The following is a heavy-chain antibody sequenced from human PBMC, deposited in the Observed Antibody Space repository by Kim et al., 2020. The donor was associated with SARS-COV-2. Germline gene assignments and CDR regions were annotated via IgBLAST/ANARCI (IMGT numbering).Heavy chain of an antibody. J-gene: IGHJ5*02. CDR3: ARHPFPWHFWSGYYSGRFDP. D-gene: IGHD3-3*02. CDR2: IYYSGST. CDR1: GGSISSSSYY. Sequence: SETLSLTCTVSGGSISSSSYYWGWIRQPPGKGLEWIGRIYYSGSTYYNPSLKSRVTISVDTSKNQFSLKLSSVTAADTAVYYWARHPFPWHFWSGYYSGRFDPWGQGTLVTVSS. V-gene: IGHV4-39*01.